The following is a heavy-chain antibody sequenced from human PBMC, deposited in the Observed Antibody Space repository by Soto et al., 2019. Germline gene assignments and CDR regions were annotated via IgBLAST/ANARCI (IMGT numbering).Heavy chain of an antibody. CDR1: GYSFTSYW. V-gene: IGHV5-51*01. Sequence: PGESLKISCKGSGYSFTSYWIGWVRQMPGKGLERMGIIYPGDSDTRYSPSFQGQVTISADKSISTAYLQWSSLKASDTAMYYCARLRVPGYTTKNYYYYGMDVWGQGTTVTVSS. D-gene: IGHD3-16*02. CDR2: IYPGDSDT. J-gene: IGHJ6*02. CDR3: ARLRVPGYTTKNYYYYGMDV.